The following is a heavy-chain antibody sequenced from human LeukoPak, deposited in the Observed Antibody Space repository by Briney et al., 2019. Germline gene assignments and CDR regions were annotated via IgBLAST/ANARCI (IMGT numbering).Heavy chain of an antibody. D-gene: IGHD2-2*02. CDR1: GYTFTSYD. V-gene: IGHV1-8*01. J-gene: IGHJ6*03. CDR3: ARGLPYPSYYYYMDV. Sequence: ASVKVSCKASGYTFTSYDINWVRQATGQGLEWMGWMNPNSGNTGYAKKFQGRVTMTRNTSISTAYMELSSLRSEDTAVYYCARGLPYPSYYYYMDVWGKGTTVTVSS. CDR2: MNPNSGNT.